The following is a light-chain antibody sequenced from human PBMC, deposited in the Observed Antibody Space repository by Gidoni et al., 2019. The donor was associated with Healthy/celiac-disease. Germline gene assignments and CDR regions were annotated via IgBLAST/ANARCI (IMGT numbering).Light chain of an antibody. CDR1: SSDVGGYNY. CDR2: EVS. V-gene: IGLV2-14*01. J-gene: IGLJ2*01. CDR3: SSYTSSSTLNVV. Sequence: QSALTQPAYVSGSPGQSITISYTGTSSDVGGYNYVSWYQQHPGKAPKLMIYEVSNRPSGVSNRFSGSKSGNTASLTISGLQAEDEADYYCSSYTSSSTLNVVFGGGTKLTVL.